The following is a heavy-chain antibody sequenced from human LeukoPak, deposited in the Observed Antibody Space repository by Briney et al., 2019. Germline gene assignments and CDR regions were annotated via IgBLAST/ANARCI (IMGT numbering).Heavy chain of an antibody. J-gene: IGHJ4*02. V-gene: IGHV4-4*02. CDR1: GGSISSSNW. Sequence: PSQTLSLTCTVSGGSISSSNWWSWVRQPPGKGLEWIGEIYHSGSTNYNPSLKSRVTISVDKSKNQFSLKLSSVTAADTAVYYCARLGYYDSSGDYWGQGTLVTVSS. CDR3: ARLGYYDSSGDY. D-gene: IGHD3-22*01. CDR2: IYHSGST.